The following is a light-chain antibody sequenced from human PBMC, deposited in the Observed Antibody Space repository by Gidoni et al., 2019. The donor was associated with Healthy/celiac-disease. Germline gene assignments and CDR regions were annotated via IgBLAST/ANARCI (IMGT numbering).Light chain of an antibody. CDR1: SSNIGAGYD. Sequence: QSVLTQPPSVCGAPGQRVTISCTGSSSNIGAGYDVHWYQQLPGTPPKLLIYGNSNRPSGVPDRFSGSKSGTSASLAITVLQAEDEADYYCQSYDSSLSVVFGGGTKLTVL. CDR3: QSYDSSLSVV. V-gene: IGLV1-40*01. CDR2: GNS. J-gene: IGLJ2*01.